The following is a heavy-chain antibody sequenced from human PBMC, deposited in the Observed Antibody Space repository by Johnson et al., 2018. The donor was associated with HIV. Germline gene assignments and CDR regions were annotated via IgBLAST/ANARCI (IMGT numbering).Heavy chain of an antibody. CDR1: GFTFSSYA. Sequence: VQLVESGGGLVQPGGSLRLSCAASGFTFSSYAMSWVRQAPGKGLESISYISSSGRTIYYADSVKGRFTMSRDNAKKSLYLQMNSLRAEDTAVYYCAREEGTDILTRGDAFDIWGQGTMVTVSS. CDR2: ISSSGRTI. J-gene: IGHJ3*02. V-gene: IGHV3-48*04. CDR3: AREEGTDILTRGDAFDI. D-gene: IGHD3-9*01.